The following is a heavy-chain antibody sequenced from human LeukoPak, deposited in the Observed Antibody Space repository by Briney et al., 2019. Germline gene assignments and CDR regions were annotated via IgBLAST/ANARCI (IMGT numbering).Heavy chain of an antibody. Sequence: ASVKVSCKASGYTFTSYGISWVRQAPGQGLEWMGWISAYDGNTNYAQKLQGRVTMTTDTSTSTAYMEPRSLRSDDTAVYYCARTSAPPKYYDFWSGTPYYYYYMDVWGKGTTVTVSS. J-gene: IGHJ6*03. CDR2: ISAYDGNT. CDR1: GYTFTSYG. D-gene: IGHD3-3*01. CDR3: ARTSAPPKYYDFWSGTPYYYYYMDV. V-gene: IGHV1-18*01.